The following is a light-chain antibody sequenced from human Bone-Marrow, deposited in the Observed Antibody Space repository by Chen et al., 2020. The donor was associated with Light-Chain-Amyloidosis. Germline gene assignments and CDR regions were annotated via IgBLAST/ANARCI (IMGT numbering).Light chain of an antibody. CDR1: SSDVGTYNL. J-gene: IGLJ3*02. Sequence: QSALTQPASVSGSPGQSITISCTGSSSDVGTYNLVSWYQHHPGEAPKLFIYEAKKRPSGVSNRFSGSRSGYTASLTISGLQAEDEADYYCCSYAGRGKMFGGGTKLTVL. CDR3: CSYAGRGKM. V-gene: IGLV2-23*01. CDR2: EAK.